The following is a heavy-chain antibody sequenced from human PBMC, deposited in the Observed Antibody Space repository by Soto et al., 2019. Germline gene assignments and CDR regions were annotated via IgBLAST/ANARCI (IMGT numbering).Heavy chain of an antibody. CDR1: GFTFSNAW. CDR3: HVVVVTAGAFDS. V-gene: IGHV3-15*01. CDR2: IKSKTDGGTT. D-gene: IGHD2-21*02. Sequence: GGSLRLSCAASGFTFSNAWMSWVRHAPGKGLEWVGRIKSKTDGGTTDYAAPVKGRFTISRDDSKNTLYLQMNSLKTEDTTVYYCHVVVVTAGAFDSWGQGTLVTVSS. J-gene: IGHJ5*01.